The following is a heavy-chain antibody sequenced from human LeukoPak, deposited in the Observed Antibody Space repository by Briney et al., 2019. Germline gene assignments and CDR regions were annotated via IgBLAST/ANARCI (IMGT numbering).Heavy chain of an antibody. D-gene: IGHD3-16*01. CDR2: IYTTGDT. V-gene: IGHV4-4*09. CDR1: GGSINSHY. CDR3: ARATPVGGVRFDY. J-gene: IGHJ4*02. Sequence: SETLSLTCSVSGGSINSHYWSWIRQPPGKGLEWVGSIYTTGDTRYNPSLKSRVTISVDTSKNQFSLKLSSVTAADTAVYYCARATPVGGVRFDYWGQGTLVTVSS.